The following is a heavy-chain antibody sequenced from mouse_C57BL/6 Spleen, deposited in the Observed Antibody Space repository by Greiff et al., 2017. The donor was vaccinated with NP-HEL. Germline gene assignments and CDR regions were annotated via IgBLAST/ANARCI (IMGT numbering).Heavy chain of an antibody. CDR3: ARIAGTYYFDY. CDR2: ISGGGGNT. D-gene: IGHD4-1*01. J-gene: IGHJ2*01. CDR1: GFTFSSYT. Sequence: EVNLVESGGGLVKPGGSLKLSCAASGFTFSSYTMSWVRQTPEKRLEWVATISGGGGNTYYPDSVKGRFTISRDNAKNTLYLQMSSLRSEDTALYYCARIAGTYYFDYWGQGTTLTVSS. V-gene: IGHV5-9*01.